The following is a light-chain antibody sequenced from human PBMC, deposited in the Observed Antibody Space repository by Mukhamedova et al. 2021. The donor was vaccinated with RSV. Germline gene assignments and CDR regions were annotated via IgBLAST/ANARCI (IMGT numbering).Light chain of an antibody. CDR2: SVN. J-gene: IGLJ1*01. CDR3: ATWDDSLNVYV. V-gene: IGLV1-44*01. Sequence: LTLLIYSVNQRPLGVPDRFSGSRSGTSASLAISALQSEDEGDYYCATWDDSLNVYVFGTGTKV.